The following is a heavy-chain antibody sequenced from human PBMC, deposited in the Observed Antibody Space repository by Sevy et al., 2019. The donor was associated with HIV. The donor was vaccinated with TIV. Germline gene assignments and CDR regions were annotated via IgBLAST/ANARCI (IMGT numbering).Heavy chain of an antibody. J-gene: IGHJ3*02. D-gene: IGHD3-22*01. CDR1: GGTFSSYA. CDR2: IIPIFGTA. Sequence: ASVKVSCKASGGTFSSYAISWVRQAPGQGLEWMGGIIPIFGTANYAQKFQGRVTITADESTSKAYMELSSLRSEDTTVYYCASTITMIVVVPRHDAFDIWGQGTMVTVSS. CDR3: ASTITMIVVVPRHDAFDI. V-gene: IGHV1-69*13.